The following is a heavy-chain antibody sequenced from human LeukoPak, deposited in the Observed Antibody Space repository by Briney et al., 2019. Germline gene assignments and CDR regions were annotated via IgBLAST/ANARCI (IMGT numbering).Heavy chain of an antibody. CDR3: AKDLRSRYSGYDLGDY. CDR1: GFTFSSYA. J-gene: IGHJ4*02. Sequence: PGGSLRLSCAASGFTFSSYAMNWVRQAPGKGLEWVSAITSSGGSTYYADSVKGRFTISRDNSKHTLYLQMNSLRAEDTAVYYCAKDLRSRYSGYDLGDYRGQGTLVTVSS. D-gene: IGHD5-12*01. CDR2: ITSSGGST. V-gene: IGHV3-23*01.